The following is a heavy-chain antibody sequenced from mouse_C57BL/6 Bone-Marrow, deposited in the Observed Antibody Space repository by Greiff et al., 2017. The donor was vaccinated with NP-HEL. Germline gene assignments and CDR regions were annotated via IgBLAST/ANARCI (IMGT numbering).Heavy chain of an antibody. Sequence: QVQLQQPGAELVKPGASVKMSCKASGYTFTNYWITWVKQRPGQGLEWIGDIYPGSGSTNYNEKFKGKATLTVATYSSTAYMELSRLTCEDSAVYSGARVAGIVKAYYFDYWGQGTTLTVSA. CDR2: IYPGSGST. J-gene: IGHJ2*01. D-gene: IGHD2-5*01. CDR1: GYTFTNYW. V-gene: IGHV1-55*01. CDR3: ARVAGIVKAYYFDY.